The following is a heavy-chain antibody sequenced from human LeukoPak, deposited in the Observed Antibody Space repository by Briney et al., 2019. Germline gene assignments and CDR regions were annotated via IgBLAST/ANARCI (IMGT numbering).Heavy chain of an antibody. Sequence: PSETLSLTCTVSGGSISSYYWSWIRQPPGKGLEWIGYIYYSGSTNYNPSLKSRVTISVETSKNQFSLKLSSVTAADTAVYYCASYSSSWYDDAFDIWGQGTMVTVSS. CDR1: GGSISSYY. V-gene: IGHV4-59*08. J-gene: IGHJ3*02. CDR2: IYYSGST. D-gene: IGHD6-13*01. CDR3: ASYSSSWYDDAFDI.